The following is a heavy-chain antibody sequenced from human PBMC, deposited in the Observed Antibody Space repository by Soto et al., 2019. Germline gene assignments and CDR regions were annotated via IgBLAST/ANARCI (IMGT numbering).Heavy chain of an antibody. J-gene: IGHJ6*02. CDR1: GFTFSSYG. D-gene: IGHD1-26*01. Sequence: QVQLVESGGGVVQPGRSLRLSCAASGFTFSSYGMHWVRQAPGMGLEWVAVISYDGSNKYYADSVKGRFTISRDNSKNTLYLQMNSLRAEDTAVYYCAKGGRIVGATMSYYYGMDVWGQGSTVTVS. CDR2: ISYDGSNK. V-gene: IGHV3-30*18. CDR3: AKGGRIVGATMSYYYGMDV.